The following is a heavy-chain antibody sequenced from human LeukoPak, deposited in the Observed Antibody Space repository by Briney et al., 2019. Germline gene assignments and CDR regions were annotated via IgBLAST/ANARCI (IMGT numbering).Heavy chain of an antibody. Sequence: GASVKVSCKVPGHSLTDVSIQWERKAPGKGLEWMGGFDPEDGETVFARKFQGRVTMTEDTFTGSAYMELSRLRSEDTGVYYCARDRQQQLGYFDYWGQGTLVTVSS. CDR1: GHSLTDVS. V-gene: IGHV1-24*01. CDR2: FDPEDGET. D-gene: IGHD6-13*01. J-gene: IGHJ4*02. CDR3: ARDRQQQLGYFDY.